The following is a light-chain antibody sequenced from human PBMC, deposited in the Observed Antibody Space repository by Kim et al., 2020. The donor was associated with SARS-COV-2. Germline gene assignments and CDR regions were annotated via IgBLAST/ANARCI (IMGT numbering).Light chain of an antibody. CDR2: GKN. CDR3: NSRDSSGNLNWV. Sequence: SELTQDPAVSVALGQTVRITCQGDSLRSYYASWYQQKPGQAPVLVIYGKNNRPSGIPDRFSCSSSGNTASLTITGAQAEDEADYYCNSRDSSGNLNWVF. J-gene: IGLJ3*02. CDR1: SLRSYY. V-gene: IGLV3-19*01.